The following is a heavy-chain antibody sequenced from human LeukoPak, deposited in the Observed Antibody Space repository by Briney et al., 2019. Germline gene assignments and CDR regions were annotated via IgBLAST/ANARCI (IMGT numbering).Heavy chain of an antibody. D-gene: IGHD3-10*01. Sequence: SETLSLTCTVSGGSISSGDYYWSWIRQPPGKVLEWIGYIYYSGSTYYNPSLKSRVTISVDTSKNQFSLKLSSVTAADTAVYYCASLYGSGSSFDYWGQGTLVTVSS. CDR3: ASLYGSGSSFDY. CDR1: GGSISSGDYY. CDR2: IYYSGST. V-gene: IGHV4-30-4*08. J-gene: IGHJ4*02.